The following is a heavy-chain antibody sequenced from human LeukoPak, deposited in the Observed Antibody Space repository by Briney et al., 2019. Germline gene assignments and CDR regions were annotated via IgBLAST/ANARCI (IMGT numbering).Heavy chain of an antibody. CDR3: GTLLSNGPFDY. J-gene: IGHJ4*02. V-gene: IGHV1-2*02. CDR2: IYPNTGAT. Sequence: ASLKVSCKASGYTFTGYYMHRVRQAPGQGLEWMGWIYPNTGATKYAQKFQGRVTMTRDTSISTAYMELSGLRSDDTAVYYCGTLLSNGPFDYWGQGSLVTVSS. CDR1: GYTFTGYY.